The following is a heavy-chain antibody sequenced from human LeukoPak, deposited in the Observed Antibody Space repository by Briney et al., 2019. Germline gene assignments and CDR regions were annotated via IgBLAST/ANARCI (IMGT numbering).Heavy chain of an antibody. D-gene: IGHD1-26*01. Sequence: GESLKISCKGSGYSFTSYWIGWVRQLPGKGLEWMGIIYPGDSDTRYSPSFQGQVTISADKSISTAYLQWSSLKASDTAMYYCARLIVGATNYYYYYMDVWGKGTTVTVSS. J-gene: IGHJ6*03. CDR3: ARLIVGATNYYYYYMDV. CDR2: IYPGDSDT. V-gene: IGHV5-51*01. CDR1: GYSFTSYW.